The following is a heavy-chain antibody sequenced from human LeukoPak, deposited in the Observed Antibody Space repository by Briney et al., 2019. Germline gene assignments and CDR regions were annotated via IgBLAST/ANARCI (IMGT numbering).Heavy chain of an antibody. D-gene: IGHD3-16*01. V-gene: IGHV3-7*03. CDR3: ARGGGLDV. CDR1: GFTFSSYA. J-gene: IGHJ6*02. CDR2: INHNGNVN. Sequence: GGSLRLSCAASGFTFSSYAMSWARQAPGKGPEWVASINHNGNVNYYVDSVKGRFTISRDNAKNSLYLQMSNLRAEDTAVYFCARGGGLDVWGQGATVTVSS.